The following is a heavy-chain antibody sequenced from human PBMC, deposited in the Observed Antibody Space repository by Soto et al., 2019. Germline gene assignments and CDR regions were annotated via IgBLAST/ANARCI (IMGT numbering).Heavy chain of an antibody. D-gene: IGHD6-19*01. CDR1: GFTFSSYG. V-gene: IGHV3-33*01. CDR3: AREAVQWLAFDY. Sequence: SLRLSCAASGFTFSSYGMHWVRQAPGKGLEWVAVIWYDGSNKYYADSVKGRFTISRDNSKNTLYLQMNSLRAEDTAVYYCAREAVQWLAFDYWGQGTLVTVSS. CDR2: IWYDGSNK. J-gene: IGHJ4*02.